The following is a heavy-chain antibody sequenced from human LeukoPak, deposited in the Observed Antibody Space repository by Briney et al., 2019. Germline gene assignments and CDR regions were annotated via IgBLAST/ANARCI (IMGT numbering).Heavy chain of an antibody. Sequence: GGSLRLSCAASGFTFSSYWMHWVRQAPGKGLVWVSRINSDGSSTSYADSVKGRFTISRDNAKNTLYLQMNSLRAEDTAVYYCASPNYYGSGTPIDYWGQGTLVTVSS. CDR1: GFTFSSYW. CDR2: INSDGSST. J-gene: IGHJ4*02. V-gene: IGHV3-74*01. D-gene: IGHD3-10*01. CDR3: ASPNYYGSGTPIDY.